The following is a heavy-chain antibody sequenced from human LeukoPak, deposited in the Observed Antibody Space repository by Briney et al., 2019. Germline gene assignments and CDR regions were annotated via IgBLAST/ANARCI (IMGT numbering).Heavy chain of an antibody. CDR3: ARGSTANFDY. D-gene: IGHD5-18*01. Sequence: SEALSLTCTVSGGSISSGDYYWSWIRQPPGKGLEWIGYIYYSGSTYYNPSLKSRVTISVDTSKNQFSLKLSSVTAADTAVYYCARGSTANFDYWGQGTLVTVSS. CDR1: GGSISSGDYY. CDR2: IYYSGST. J-gene: IGHJ4*02. V-gene: IGHV4-30-4*08.